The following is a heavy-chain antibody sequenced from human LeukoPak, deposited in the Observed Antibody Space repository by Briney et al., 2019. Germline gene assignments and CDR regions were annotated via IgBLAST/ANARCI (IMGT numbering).Heavy chain of an antibody. J-gene: IGHJ5*02. D-gene: IGHD6-13*01. CDR1: GFTFSDYY. CDR3: ARDEAAAAHNWFDP. CDR2: ISSSGSTI. V-gene: IGHV3-11*01. Sequence: PGGSLRLSCAASGFTFSDYYMSWIRQAPGKGLEWVSYISSSGSTIYYADSVKGRFTISRDNAKNSLYLQMNSLRAEATAVYYCARDEAAAAHNWFDPWGQGTLVTVSS.